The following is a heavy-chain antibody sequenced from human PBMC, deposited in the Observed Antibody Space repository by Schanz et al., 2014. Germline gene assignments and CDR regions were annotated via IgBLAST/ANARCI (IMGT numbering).Heavy chain of an antibody. CDR1: GFTFSSYS. CDR3: TRDVRLDRRGNWFDP. V-gene: IGHV3-48*01. D-gene: IGHD1-1*01. CDR2: VSRSTPDI. Sequence: EVQLVQSGGGLVQPGGSLRLSCAASGFTFSSYSMNWVRQAPGKGLEWVSYVSRSTPDIYYADSVKGRFTMSRDNAKNSVFLQMNSLRAEDTAVYYCTRDVRLDRRGNWFDPWGQGTLVTVSS. J-gene: IGHJ5*02.